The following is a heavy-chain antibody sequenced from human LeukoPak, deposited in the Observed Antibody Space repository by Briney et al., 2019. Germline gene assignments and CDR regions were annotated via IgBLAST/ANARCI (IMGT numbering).Heavy chain of an antibody. D-gene: IGHD6-19*01. CDR1: GFTVSSNY. V-gene: IGHV3-53*01. Sequence: GGSLRLSCAASGFTVSSNYMSWVRQAPGKGLEWVSVISSADTTYYADSVKGRFTISRDNSKNTVYLRMNSLRAEDTAMYYCARDPVQWPRKGAFDIWGQGTMVTVSS. CDR3: ARDPVQWPRKGAFDI. CDR2: ISSADTT. J-gene: IGHJ3*02.